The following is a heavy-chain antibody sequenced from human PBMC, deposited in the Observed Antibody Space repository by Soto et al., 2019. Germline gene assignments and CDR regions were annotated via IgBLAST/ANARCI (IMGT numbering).Heavy chain of an antibody. CDR2: ISRSSTGI. CDR1: GFTFSLYS. D-gene: IGHD3-10*01. Sequence: ESGGGLVQPGGSLRLSCAASGFTFSLYSMSWVRQAPGKGLEWVSYISRSSTGIHYADSVKGRFTISRDDVTNSMHLQMNSLRGGDTAVYYCARAVTWGLDVWGQGTTVSISS. J-gene: IGHJ6*01. V-gene: IGHV3-48*04. CDR3: ARAVTWGLDV.